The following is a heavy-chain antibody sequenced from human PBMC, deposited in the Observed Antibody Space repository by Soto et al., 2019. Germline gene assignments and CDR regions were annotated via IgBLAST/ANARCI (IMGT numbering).Heavy chain of an antibody. CDR2: IDTSGST. J-gene: IGHJ4*02. CDR1: GGSISNYY. V-gene: IGHV4-4*07. D-gene: IGHD3-3*01. Sequence: SETLSLTCTVSGGSISNYYCNWIRQPAGKGLEWIGRIDTSGSTNYNPSLKSRVTMSVDTSKQEFSLKLSSVTAADTALYYCARGGQDFWSGPFDYWGRGALVTSPQ. CDR3: ARGGQDFWSGPFDY.